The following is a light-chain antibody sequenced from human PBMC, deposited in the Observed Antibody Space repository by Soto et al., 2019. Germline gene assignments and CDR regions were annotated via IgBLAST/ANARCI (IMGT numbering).Light chain of an antibody. CDR3: QQYENLPT. V-gene: IGKV1-33*01. Sequence: DIQITHSPSSLSASVLDIVSMTCQASQNINNYLNWYQQKPGRAPKLLIYDASNLEAGVPSRFRGSGSGTDFTFTISRLQPEDIATYYCQQYENLPTFGQGTRLEIK. J-gene: IGKJ5*01. CDR2: DAS. CDR1: QNINNY.